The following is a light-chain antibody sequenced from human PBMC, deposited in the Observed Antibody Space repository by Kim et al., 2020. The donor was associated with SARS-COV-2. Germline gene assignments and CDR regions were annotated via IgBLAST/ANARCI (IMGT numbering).Light chain of an antibody. CDR1: QSVSSSS. V-gene: IGKV3-20*01. Sequence: APGERATLSSRARQSVSSSSLAWYQQKPGQAPRLLIYGASSRATGIPDRFSGSGSGTDFTLTISRLEPEDFAVYYCQQYGSSPLTFGGGTKVDIK. CDR3: QQYGSSPLT. J-gene: IGKJ4*01. CDR2: GAS.